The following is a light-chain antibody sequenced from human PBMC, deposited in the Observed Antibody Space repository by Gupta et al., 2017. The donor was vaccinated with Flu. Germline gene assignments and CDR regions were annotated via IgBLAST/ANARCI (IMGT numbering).Light chain of an antibody. J-gene: IGLJ3*02. CDR2: VNSDGSY. V-gene: IGLV4-69*02. CDR3: QNWGTDSGV. Sequence: VNLTCTLSSGHNAYDNARQQQQPESGPPSLIIVNSDGSYTKVDDRPYRFSGSCSGAARHTTISSLQAEEEADYYWQNWGTDSGVFGGGTKLTVL. CDR1: SGHNAYD.